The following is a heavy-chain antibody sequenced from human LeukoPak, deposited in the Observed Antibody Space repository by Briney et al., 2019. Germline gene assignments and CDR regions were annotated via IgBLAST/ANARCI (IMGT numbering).Heavy chain of an antibody. CDR3: AKTDRITMIVVVIGGAAFDI. Sequence: GGSLRLSCAASGFTLSSYAMSWVRQAPGKGLEWVSAISGSGGSTYYADSVKGRFTISRDNSKNTLYLQMNSLRAEDTAVYYCAKTDRITMIVVVIGGAAFDIWGQGTMVTVSS. CDR2: ISGSGGST. D-gene: IGHD3-22*01. CDR1: GFTLSSYA. V-gene: IGHV3-23*01. J-gene: IGHJ3*02.